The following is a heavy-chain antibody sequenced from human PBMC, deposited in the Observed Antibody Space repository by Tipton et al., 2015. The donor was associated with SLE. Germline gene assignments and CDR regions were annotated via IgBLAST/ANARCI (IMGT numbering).Heavy chain of an antibody. CDR3: ARNLRQLVPNSQNY. V-gene: IGHV4-61*01. J-gene: IGHJ4*02. D-gene: IGHD6-6*01. CDR1: GGSVSSCCYY. Sequence: TLSLTCAVSGGSVSSCCYYWSWIRQPPGKGLEWFGSIYYSGNANSNPSLKSRVTISIDTSKNQFSLKLSSVTAADTAVYYCARNLRQLVPNSQNYWGQGTLVTASS. CDR2: IYYSGNA.